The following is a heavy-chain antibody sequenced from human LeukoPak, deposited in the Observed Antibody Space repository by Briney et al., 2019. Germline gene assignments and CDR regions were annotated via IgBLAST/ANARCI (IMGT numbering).Heavy chain of an antibody. V-gene: IGHV5-51*01. CDR1: GYSFTSYW. D-gene: IGHD2-2*01. CDR2: IYPGDSDT. Sequence: GESLMISCKGSGYSFTSYWIGWVRQMPGKGLEWMGIIYPGDSDTRYSPSFQGQVTISADKSISTAYLQWSSLKASDTAMYYCARGRVPAAASRDAFDIWGQGTMVTVSS. J-gene: IGHJ3*02. CDR3: ARGRVPAAASRDAFDI.